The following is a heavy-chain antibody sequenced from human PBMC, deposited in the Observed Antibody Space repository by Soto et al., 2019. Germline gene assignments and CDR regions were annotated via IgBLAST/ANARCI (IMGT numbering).Heavy chain of an antibody. CDR2: IYGGGST. V-gene: IGHV3-66*01. J-gene: IGHJ6*03. CDR1: GFTVSSNY. CDR3: ARVPAAMTYYYYMDV. Sequence: GGSLRLSCAASGFTVSSNYMSWVRQAPGKGLEWVSVIYGGGSTYYADSVKGRFTVTLDNSKNKMNLQMNSMRAEDTAVYYCARVPAAMTYYYYMDVWGKGTTVTVS. D-gene: IGHD2-2*01.